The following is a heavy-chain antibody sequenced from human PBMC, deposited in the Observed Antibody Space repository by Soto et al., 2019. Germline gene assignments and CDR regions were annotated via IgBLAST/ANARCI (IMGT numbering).Heavy chain of an antibody. D-gene: IGHD6-19*01. CDR3: ARDQVEMAVSDAFDI. Sequence: GASVKVSCKASGYTFTSYGISWVRQAPGQGLEWMGWISAYNGNTNYAQKLQGRVTMTTDTSTSTAYMELRSLRSDDTAVYYCARDQVEMAVSDAFDIWGQGTMVTVSS. J-gene: IGHJ3*02. CDR2: ISAYNGNT. CDR1: GYTFTSYG. V-gene: IGHV1-18*01.